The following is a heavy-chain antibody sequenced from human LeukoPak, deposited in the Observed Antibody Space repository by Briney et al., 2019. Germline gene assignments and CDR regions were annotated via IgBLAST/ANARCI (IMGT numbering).Heavy chain of an antibody. CDR3: ARDPLSSAAGQFDY. Sequence: GGSLRLSCVASGFTFSSYWMSWVRQAPGKGLEWVANIKQDGSDKYYVDSVKGRFTISRDNAKNSLYLQMNSLEAEDTAVYFCARDPLSSAAGQFDYWGQGTLVTVSS. D-gene: IGHD6-13*01. CDR1: GFTFSSYW. CDR2: IKQDGSDK. J-gene: IGHJ4*02. V-gene: IGHV3-7*01.